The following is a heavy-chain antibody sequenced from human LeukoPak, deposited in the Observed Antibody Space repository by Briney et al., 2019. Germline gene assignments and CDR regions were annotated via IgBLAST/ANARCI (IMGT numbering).Heavy chain of an antibody. Sequence: SETLSLTCAVYGGSFSGYYWSWIRQPPGKGLEWIGYIYYSGSTYYNPSLKSRVTISVDTSKNQFSLKLSSVTAADTAVYYCARVGTVTNFDYWGQGTLVTVSS. J-gene: IGHJ4*02. CDR2: IYYSGST. CDR3: ARVGTVTNFDY. D-gene: IGHD4-11*01. V-gene: IGHV4-34*01. CDR1: GGSFSGYY.